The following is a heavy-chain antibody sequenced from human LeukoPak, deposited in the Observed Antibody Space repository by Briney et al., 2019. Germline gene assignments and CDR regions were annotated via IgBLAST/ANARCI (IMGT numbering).Heavy chain of an antibody. CDR3: ARVGSSGSILYFDY. CDR1: GFTFSDYY. V-gene: IGHV3-11*01. Sequence: GGSLRLSCAASGFTFSDYYMSWTRQAPGKGLEWVSYISSSGSTIYYADSVKGRFTISRDNAKNSLYLQMNSLRAEDTAVYYCARVGSSGSILYFDYWGQGTLVTVSS. D-gene: IGHD6-19*01. CDR2: ISSSGSTI. J-gene: IGHJ4*02.